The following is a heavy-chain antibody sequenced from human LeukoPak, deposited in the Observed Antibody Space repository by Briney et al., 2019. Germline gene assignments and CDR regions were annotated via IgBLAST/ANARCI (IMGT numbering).Heavy chain of an antibody. V-gene: IGHV3-30*18. CDR3: AKSRYCSGGSRPFAFDI. D-gene: IGHD2-15*01. Sequence: PGGYVRLSCAASGFTFSRYGMHWVRQAPGKGLEWVAVISYDGSNKYYADSVKGRFTISRDNSKNTPYLQMNSLRAEDTAVYYCAKSRYCSGGSRPFAFDIWGQGTIVTVSS. CDR1: GFTFSRYG. J-gene: IGHJ3*02. CDR2: ISYDGSNK.